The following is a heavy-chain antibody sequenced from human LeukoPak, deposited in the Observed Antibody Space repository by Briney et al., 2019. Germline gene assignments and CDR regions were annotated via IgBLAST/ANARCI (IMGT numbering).Heavy chain of an antibody. CDR2: ISAYNGNT. CDR3: ARDLNYGSGSLNWFDP. CDR1: GYTFTSYG. V-gene: IGHV1-18*01. J-gene: IGHJ5*02. Sequence: ASVKVSCKASGYTFTSYGISWVRQAPGQGLEWVGWISAYNGNTNYAQKLQGRVTMTTDTSTSTAYMELRSLRSDDTAVYYCARDLNYGSGSLNWFDPWGQGTLVTVSS. D-gene: IGHD3-10*01.